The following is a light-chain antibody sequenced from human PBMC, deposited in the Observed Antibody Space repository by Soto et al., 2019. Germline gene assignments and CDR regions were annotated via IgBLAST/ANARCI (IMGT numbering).Light chain of an antibody. J-gene: IGKJ4*01. CDR3: TXFSSYPLT. V-gene: IGKV3D-15*01. Sequence: EILRNQSPATLAVSPGERTTLSCRASQSVSSNLAWYQQKPGQAPRLLIYGASSRATGIPDRFSGGGSGTDLTLXXXRXXPXDXAVYHCTXFSSYPLTSAGGT. CDR1: QSVSSN. CDR2: GAS.